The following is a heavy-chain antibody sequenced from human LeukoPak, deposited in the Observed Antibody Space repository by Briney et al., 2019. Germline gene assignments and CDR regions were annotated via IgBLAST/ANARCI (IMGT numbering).Heavy chain of an antibody. Sequence: GASAKVSCKASGYTFTSYDINWVRQATGQGLEWMGWMNPNSGNTGYAQKFQGRVTMTRNTSISTAYMELSSLRSEDTAVYYCARGPTPLDYYDSSGFSPWGQGTLVTVSS. V-gene: IGHV1-8*01. D-gene: IGHD3-22*01. CDR1: GYTFTSYD. CDR3: ARGPTPLDYYDSSGFSP. CDR2: MNPNSGNT. J-gene: IGHJ5*02.